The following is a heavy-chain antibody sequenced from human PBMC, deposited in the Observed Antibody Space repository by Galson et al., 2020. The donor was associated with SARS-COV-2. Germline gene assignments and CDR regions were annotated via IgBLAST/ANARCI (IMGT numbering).Heavy chain of an antibody. Sequence: SETLSLTCTVSGGSISSYYWSWIRQPAGKGLEWIGRIYTSGSTNYNPSLKSRVTMSVDTSKNQFSLKLSSVTAADTAVYYCATDTYYDFWSGYKIGGAFDIWGQGTMVTVSS. D-gene: IGHD3-3*01. CDR1: GGSISSYY. V-gene: IGHV4-4*07. CDR2: IYTSGST. CDR3: ATDTYYDFWSGYKIGGAFDI. J-gene: IGHJ3*02.